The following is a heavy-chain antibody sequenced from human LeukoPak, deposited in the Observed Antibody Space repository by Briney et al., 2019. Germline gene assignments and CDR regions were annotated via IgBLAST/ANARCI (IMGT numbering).Heavy chain of an antibody. V-gene: IGHV1-69*04. CDR2: IIPILGIA. Sequence: GASVKVSCKASGGTFSSYAISWVRQAPGQGLEWMGRIIPILGIANYAQKFQGRVTITADKSTSTAYMELSSLRSEDTAVYYCARDGPEVEDAFDIWGQGTMVTVSS. J-gene: IGHJ3*02. CDR3: ARDGPEVEDAFDI. CDR1: GGTFSSYA.